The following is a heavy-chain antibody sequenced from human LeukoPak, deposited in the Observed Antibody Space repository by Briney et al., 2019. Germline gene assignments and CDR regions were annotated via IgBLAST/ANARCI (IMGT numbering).Heavy chain of an antibody. CDR1: GGSISSHY. CDR2: ISNSGST. V-gene: IGHV4-59*11. CDR3: GRDALVGYFSYYYMDV. Sequence: SETLSLTCTVSGGSISSHYWTWIRQSPVKGLEWIGDISNSGSTCYNPSLKSRVTISIDASKNQFSLKLSSVTAADTAVYYCGRDALVGYFSYYYMDVWGKGTTVTVS. D-gene: IGHD2-15*01. J-gene: IGHJ6*03.